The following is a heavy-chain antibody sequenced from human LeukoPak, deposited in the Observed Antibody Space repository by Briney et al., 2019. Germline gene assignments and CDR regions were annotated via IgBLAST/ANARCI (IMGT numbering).Heavy chain of an antibody. CDR2: IYSGGST. J-gene: IGHJ4*02. V-gene: IGHV3-66*02. CDR3: ARSGYCSSTSCYWGTLFDY. CDR1: GFTVSSNY. D-gene: IGHD2-2*01. Sequence: GGSLRLSCAASGFTVSSNYMSWVRQAPGKGLEWVSVIYSGGSTYYADSVKGRFTISRDNSKNTLYLQMNSLRAEDTAVYYCARSGYCSSTSCYWGTLFDYWGQGTLVTVSS.